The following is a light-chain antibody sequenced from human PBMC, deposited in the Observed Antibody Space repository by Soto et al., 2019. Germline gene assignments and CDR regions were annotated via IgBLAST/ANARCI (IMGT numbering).Light chain of an antibody. CDR1: QSVSSSY. CDR2: GAS. CDR3: QQYGSSTWT. V-gene: IGKV3-20*01. Sequence: EIVLTQSPGTLSLSPGERATLSCRASQSVSSSYLAWYQQKPGQAPRLLIYGASSRATGIPDRFSGSGSGTDFTLTISRLEPEDFAVDYCQQYGSSTWTFGQGTNVEIK. J-gene: IGKJ1*01.